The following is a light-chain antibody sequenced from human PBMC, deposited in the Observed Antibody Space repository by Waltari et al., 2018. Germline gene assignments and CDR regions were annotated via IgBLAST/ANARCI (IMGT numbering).Light chain of an antibody. CDR3: ASWDDSLNGHWV. Sequence: QSVLTQPPSASGTPGQRVTISCSGSASNIGGNLVNWYQQLPGKAPNLLIDSSDLRPSGVPGRFAGAKSGTAASLAISGLQSEDEADDFCASWDDSLNGHWVFGGGTKVTVL. CDR2: SSD. CDR1: ASNIGGNL. V-gene: IGLV1-44*01. J-gene: IGLJ3*02.